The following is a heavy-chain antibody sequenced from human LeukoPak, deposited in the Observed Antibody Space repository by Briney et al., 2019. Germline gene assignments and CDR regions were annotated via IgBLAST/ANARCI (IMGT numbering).Heavy chain of an antibody. Sequence: PGGSLRLSCTTSGFNFRAYWMGWVRQAPGKGLEWVSAISGSGDSAYYADSVKGRFTVSRDNSKNTLYLQMNSLRAEDTAVFYCAKKMTDSSGWYGAFDIWGPGTMVTVSS. CDR3: AKKMTDSSGWYGAFDI. CDR2: ISGSGDSA. D-gene: IGHD6-19*01. V-gene: IGHV3-23*01. J-gene: IGHJ3*02. CDR1: GFNFRAYW.